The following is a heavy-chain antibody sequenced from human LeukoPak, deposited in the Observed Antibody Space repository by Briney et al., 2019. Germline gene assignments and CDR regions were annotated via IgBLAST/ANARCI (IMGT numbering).Heavy chain of an antibody. D-gene: IGHD2-2*01. V-gene: IGHV3-11*06. Sequence: GGSLRLSCAASGFTFSDYYMTWIRQAPGKGLEWVSSISSSSSYIYYADSVKGRFTISRDNAKNSLYLQMNSLRAEDTAVYYCARDMRLRAFDIWGQGTMVTVSS. CDR1: GFTFSDYY. CDR3: ARDMRLRAFDI. CDR2: ISSSSSYI. J-gene: IGHJ3*02.